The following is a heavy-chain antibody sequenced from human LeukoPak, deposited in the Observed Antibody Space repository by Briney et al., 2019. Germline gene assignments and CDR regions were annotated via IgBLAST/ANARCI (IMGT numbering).Heavy chain of an antibody. V-gene: IGHV1-8*01. J-gene: IGHJ4*02. CDR2: MNPNSGNT. Sequence: ASVKVSCKASGYTFTSYDINWVRQATGRGLEWVGWMNPNSGNTGYAQKFQGRVTMTRNTSISTAYMELSSLRSEDTAVYYCARAARKGYSSGWYGYWGQGTLVTVSS. D-gene: IGHD6-19*01. CDR3: ARAARKGYSSGWYGY. CDR1: GYTFTSYD.